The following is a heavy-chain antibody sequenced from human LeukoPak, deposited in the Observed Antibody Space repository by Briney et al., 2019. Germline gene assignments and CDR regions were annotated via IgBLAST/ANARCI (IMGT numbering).Heavy chain of an antibody. CDR1: GFTFSSYD. J-gene: IGHJ4*02. D-gene: IGHD3-22*01. CDR2: IGTAGDT. V-gene: IGHV3-13*01. Sequence: GGSLRLSCAASGFTFSSYDMHWVRQATGKGLEWVSAIGTAGDTYYPGSVKGRFTISRENAKNSLYLQMNSLRAGDTAVYYCARVFRSIVVVTPFDYWGQGTLVTVSS. CDR3: ARVFRSIVVVTPFDY.